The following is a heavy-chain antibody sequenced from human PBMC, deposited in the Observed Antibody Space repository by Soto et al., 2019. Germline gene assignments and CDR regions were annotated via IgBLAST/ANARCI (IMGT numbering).Heavy chain of an antibody. V-gene: IGHV4-34*01. Sequence: SETLSLTCAVYGGSFSGYNWSWIRQPPGKGLEWIGEINHSGSTNYNPSLKSRVTISVETSKNQFSLKLSSVTAADTAVYYCVSGSVLRYFDWYRKYYFDYWGQGTLVTVSS. CDR1: GGSFSGYN. D-gene: IGHD3-9*01. CDR2: INHSGST. J-gene: IGHJ4*02. CDR3: VSGSVLRYFDWYRKYYFDY.